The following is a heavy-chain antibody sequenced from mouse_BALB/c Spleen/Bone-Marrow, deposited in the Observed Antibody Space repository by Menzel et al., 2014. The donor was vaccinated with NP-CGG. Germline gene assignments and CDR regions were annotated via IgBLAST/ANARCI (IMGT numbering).Heavy chain of an antibody. J-gene: IGHJ3*01. CDR1: GYTFTNYW. CDR3: ARGYQRILAY. V-gene: IGHV1-7*01. CDR2: INPSTGYT. Sequence: QVQLQQSGAELAKPGASVKMSCKASGYTFTNYWMHWVKQRPGQGLEWIGYINPSTGYTEYNQKFKDKATLTADKSSSTAYMQRSSLTSEDSAVYYCARGYQRILAYWGQGTLVTVSA.